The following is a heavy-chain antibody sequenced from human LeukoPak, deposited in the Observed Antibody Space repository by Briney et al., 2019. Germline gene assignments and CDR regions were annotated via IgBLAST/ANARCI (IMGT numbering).Heavy chain of an antibody. CDR2: IRSKAYGGTT. CDR1: GFTFGDYA. D-gene: IGHD3-22*01. CDR3: TRSYYDSSGYYKY. V-gene: IGHV3-49*03. Sequence: GRSLRLSCTATGFTFGDYAMSWFRQAPGKGLEWVGFIRSKAYGGTTEYAASVKGRFTISRDDSKSIAHLQMNGLKTEDTAVYYCTRSYYDSSGYYKYWGQGTLVTVSS. J-gene: IGHJ4*02.